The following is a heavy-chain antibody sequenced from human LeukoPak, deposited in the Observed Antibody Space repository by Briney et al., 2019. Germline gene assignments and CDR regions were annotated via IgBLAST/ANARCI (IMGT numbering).Heavy chain of an antibody. CDR2: IYDSGST. J-gene: IGHJ5*02. D-gene: IGHD2-2*01. V-gene: IGHV4-39*01. CDR1: GGSISSSSYY. CDR3: ARCVPGENWFDP. Sequence: SETLSLTCTVSGGSISSSSYYWGWIRQPPGKGLEWIGSIYDSGSTYYNPSLKSRVTISVDTSKNQFSLKLSSVTAADTAVYYCARCVPGENWFDPWGQGTLVTVSS.